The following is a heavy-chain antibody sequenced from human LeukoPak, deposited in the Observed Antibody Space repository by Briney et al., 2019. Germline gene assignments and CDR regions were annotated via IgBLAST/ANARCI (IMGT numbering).Heavy chain of an antibody. CDR2: IYYTGST. CDR1: GGSISSSNYY. CDR3: ARSGSYSGPYVY. D-gene: IGHD1-26*01. Sequence: SETLSLTCTVSGGSISSSNYYWGWIRQPPGKGLEWIGNIYYTGSTYYNPSLKSRVTISVDTSKNQFSLKLSSVTAADTAVYYCARSGSYSGPYVYWGQGTVVTVSS. V-gene: IGHV4-39*07. J-gene: IGHJ4*02.